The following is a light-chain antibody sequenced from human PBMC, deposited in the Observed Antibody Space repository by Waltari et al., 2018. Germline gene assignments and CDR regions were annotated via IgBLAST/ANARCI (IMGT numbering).Light chain of an antibody. CDR1: GSNIGAGYA. J-gene: IGLJ3*02. Sequence: QSVLTQPPSVSGAPGQKVTISCTGSGSNIGAGYAAHWYQQLPRAAPKLLIYGSTSRPLGVPDRFFGSTSGTSASLAITGLQAEDEGDYYCQSYDTSLSVVFGGGTKLTVL. CDR2: GST. CDR3: QSYDTSLSVV. V-gene: IGLV1-40*01.